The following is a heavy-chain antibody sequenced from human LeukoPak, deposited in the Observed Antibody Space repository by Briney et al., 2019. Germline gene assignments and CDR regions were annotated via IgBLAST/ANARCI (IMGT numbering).Heavy chain of an antibody. CDR2: INHSGST. J-gene: IGHJ4*02. V-gene: IGHV4-34*01. Sequence: KPSETLSLTCAVYGGSFSAYYWSWIRQPPGKGLEWIGEINHSGSTNYNPSLKSRVTLSVDTSKSQFSLKLSSVTAADTAVYYCARVGYYDSSGYYDFDHWGQGTLVTVSS. CDR3: ARVGYYDSSGYYDFDH. D-gene: IGHD3-22*01. CDR1: GGSFSAYY.